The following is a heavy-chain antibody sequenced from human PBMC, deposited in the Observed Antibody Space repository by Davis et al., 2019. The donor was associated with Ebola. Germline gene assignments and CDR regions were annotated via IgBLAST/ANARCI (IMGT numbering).Heavy chain of an antibody. J-gene: IGHJ6*02. CDR1: GFTFSSYA. CDR2: ISYDGSNK. V-gene: IGHV3-30-3*01. D-gene: IGHD2-2*01. Sequence: GESLKISCAASGFTFSSYAMHWVRQAPGKGLEWVAVISYDGSNKYYADSVKGRFTISRDNSKNTLYLQMNSLRAEDTAVYYCARGDCSSTSCYRFYYGMDVWGQGTTVTVSS. CDR3: ARGDCSSTSCYRFYYGMDV.